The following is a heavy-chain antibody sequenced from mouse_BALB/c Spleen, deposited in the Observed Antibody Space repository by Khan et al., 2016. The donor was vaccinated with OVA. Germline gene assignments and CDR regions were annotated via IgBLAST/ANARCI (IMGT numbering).Heavy chain of an antibody. D-gene: IGHD1-2*01. CDR1: GYTFTDYY. Sequence: QVQLKQSGAELARPGASVKMSCKASGYTFTDYYINWVKQRTGQGLEWIGEISPGSGDTSYTDRFKGKATLTADKSSSTAYMQLSSLTYEACAVSFCERRDYFGYTCAYWGQGTLVTVAA. CDR2: ISPGSGDT. J-gene: IGHJ3*01. CDR3: ERRDYFGYTCAY. V-gene: IGHV1-77*01.